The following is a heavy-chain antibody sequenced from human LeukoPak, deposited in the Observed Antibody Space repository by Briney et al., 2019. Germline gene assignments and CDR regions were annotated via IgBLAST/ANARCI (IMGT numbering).Heavy chain of an antibody. Sequence: ASVKVSCKASGYTFTSYDINWVRQATGQGLEWMGWMNPNSGHTGYAHKFQGTVTMTRDTSIGTAYMELSSLRFEDTAVYYCARYFSGRGYSYADGDHWGQGTLVTVSS. V-gene: IGHV1-8*01. CDR3: ARYFSGRGYSYADGDH. CDR2: MNPNSGHT. J-gene: IGHJ4*02. D-gene: IGHD5-18*01. CDR1: GYTFTSYD.